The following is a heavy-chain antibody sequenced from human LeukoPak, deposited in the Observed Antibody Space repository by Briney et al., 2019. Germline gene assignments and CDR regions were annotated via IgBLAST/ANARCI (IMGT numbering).Heavy chain of an antibody. V-gene: IGHV4-39*07. CDR3: ARDSGAEYQLLLVFDY. CDR2: IYYSGST. D-gene: IGHD2-2*01. J-gene: IGHJ4*02. Sequence: SETLSLTCTVSGDSISSSSYYWGWLRQPPGTGLEWIGSIYYSGSTYYNPSLKSRVTISVDTSKNQFSLKLSSVTAADTAVYYCARDSGAEYQLLLVFDYWGQGTLVTVSS. CDR1: GDSISSSSYY.